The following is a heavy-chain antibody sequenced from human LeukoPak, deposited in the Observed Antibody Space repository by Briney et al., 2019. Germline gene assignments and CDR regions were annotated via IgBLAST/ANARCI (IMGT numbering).Heavy chain of an antibody. V-gene: IGHV3-74*01. Sequence: GGSLRLSCAASGFTFSSYWMHWVRQAPGKGLVWVSRIKSDGSSASYADSVKGRFTTSRDNAKNTLYLQMNSLRAEDTAVYYCARDLRTPSDTNIAIDYWGQGTLVTVSS. CDR1: GFTFSSYW. D-gene: IGHD4-23*01. CDR3: ARDLRTPSDTNIAIDY. J-gene: IGHJ4*02. CDR2: IKSDGSSA.